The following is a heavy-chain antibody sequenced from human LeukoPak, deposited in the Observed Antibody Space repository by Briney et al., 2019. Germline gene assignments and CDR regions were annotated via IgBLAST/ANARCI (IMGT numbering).Heavy chain of an antibody. V-gene: IGHV4-38-2*02. J-gene: IGHJ4*02. CDR2: IYRSGTT. CDR1: GYSISSASY. D-gene: IGHD3-10*01. CDR3: ARRNYGSGRSPSYFDY. Sequence: SSETLSLTCTVSGYSISSASYWGWIRQPPGKGLEWIGSIYRSGTTYYNPSLKSRVTISVDTSKNQFSLKLSSVTAADTAVYYCARRNYGSGRSPSYFDYWGQGTLVTVSS.